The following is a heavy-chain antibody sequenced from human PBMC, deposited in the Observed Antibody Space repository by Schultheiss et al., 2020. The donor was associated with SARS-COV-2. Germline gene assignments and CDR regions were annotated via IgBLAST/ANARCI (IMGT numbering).Heavy chain of an antibody. CDR3: ARTYGLGHNWFDP. CDR2: IYHSGST. D-gene: IGHD3-10*01. J-gene: IGHJ5*02. V-gene: IGHV4-38-2*02. CDR1: GGSISSGYY. Sequence: SETLSLTCTVSGGSISSGYYWGWIRQPPGKGLEWIGSIYHSGSTYYNPSLKSRVTISVDTSKNQFSLKLSSVTAADTAVYYCARTYGLGHNWFDPWGQGTLVTVSS.